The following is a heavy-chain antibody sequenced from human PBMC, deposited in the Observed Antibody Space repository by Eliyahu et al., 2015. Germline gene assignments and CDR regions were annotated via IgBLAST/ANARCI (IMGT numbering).Heavy chain of an antibody. V-gene: IGHV4-34*01. CDR2: INHSGST. Sequence: QVQLQQWGAGLLKPSETLSLTCAVXGGSFSGYYWSWIRQPPGKGLEWIGEINHSGSTNYNPSLKSRVTISVDTSKNQFSLKLSSVTAADTAVYYCARAQYHIWGSYRYRLAFDIWGQGTMVTVSS. CDR3: ARAQYHIWGSYRYRLAFDI. J-gene: IGHJ3*02. CDR1: GGSFSGYY. D-gene: IGHD3-16*02.